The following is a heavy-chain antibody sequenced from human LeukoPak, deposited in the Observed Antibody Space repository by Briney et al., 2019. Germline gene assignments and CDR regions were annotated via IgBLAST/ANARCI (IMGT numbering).Heavy chain of an antibody. D-gene: IGHD4-17*01. CDR2: IWYDGTNK. CDR1: GFAFSSFG. CDR3: ARATVTRWFDP. V-gene: IGHV3-33*01. Sequence: GRSLRLSCAASGFAFSSFGMHWVRQAPGKGLEWVSVIWYDGTNKYYADSVKGRFTISRDNSKNTLYLQMNSLRAEDTAVYYCARATVTRWFDPWGQGTLVTVSS. J-gene: IGHJ5*02.